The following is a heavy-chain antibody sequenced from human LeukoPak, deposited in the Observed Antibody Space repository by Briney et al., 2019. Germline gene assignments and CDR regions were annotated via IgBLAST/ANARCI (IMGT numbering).Heavy chain of an antibody. J-gene: IGHJ3*02. V-gene: IGHV4-59*01. CDR1: GGSISSYY. CDR2: IYYSGST. Sequence: SETLSLTCTVSGGSISSYYWSWIRQPPGKGLEWIGYIYYSGSTNYNPSLKSRVTISADTSKNQFSLKLSSVTAADTAVYYCARVQASSSPPDAFDIWGQGTMVTVSS. D-gene: IGHD6-13*01. CDR3: ARVQASSSPPDAFDI.